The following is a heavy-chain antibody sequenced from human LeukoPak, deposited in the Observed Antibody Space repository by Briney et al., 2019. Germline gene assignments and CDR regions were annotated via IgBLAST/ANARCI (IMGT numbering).Heavy chain of an antibody. Sequence: GASVKVSCKASGGTFSSYTISWVRRAPGQGPEWMGRIIPILGIANYAQKFQGRVTITADKSTSTAYMELSSLRSEDTAVYYCARGTTIFGVVIIASYWGQGTLVTVSS. D-gene: IGHD3-3*01. CDR1: GGTFSSYT. CDR3: ARGTTIFGVVIIASY. V-gene: IGHV1-69*02. CDR2: IIPILGIA. J-gene: IGHJ4*02.